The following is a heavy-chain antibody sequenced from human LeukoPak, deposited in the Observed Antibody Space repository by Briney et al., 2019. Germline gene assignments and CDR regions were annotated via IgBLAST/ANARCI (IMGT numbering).Heavy chain of an antibody. J-gene: IGHJ4*02. CDR3: ARVGMHNYYFDY. CDR2: MYISGST. CDR1: GGSISSYY. Sequence: SETLSLTCTVSGGSISSYYWSWIRQPAGKGMEWIGRMYISGSTNYNPSLKSRVTMSVDTSKNQFSLKLSSVTAADTAVYYCARVGMHNYYFDYWGQGTLVTVSS. D-gene: IGHD1-1*01. V-gene: IGHV4-4*07.